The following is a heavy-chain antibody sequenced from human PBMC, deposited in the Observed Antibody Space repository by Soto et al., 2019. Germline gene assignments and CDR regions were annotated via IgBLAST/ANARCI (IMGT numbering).Heavy chain of an antibody. Sequence: GGSLRLSSAASGFTFRSYAMSWVRQAPGKGLEWVSAISGSGGSTYYADSVKGRFTISRDNSKNTLYLQMNSLRAEDTAVYYCAKDEPYYDILTGYQDYMDVWGKGTTVTVSS. V-gene: IGHV3-23*01. CDR3: AKDEPYYDILTGYQDYMDV. CDR2: ISGSGGST. CDR1: GFTFRSYA. J-gene: IGHJ6*03. D-gene: IGHD3-9*01.